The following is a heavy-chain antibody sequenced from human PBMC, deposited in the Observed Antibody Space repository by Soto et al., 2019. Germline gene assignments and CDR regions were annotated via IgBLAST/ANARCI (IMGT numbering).Heavy chain of an antibody. Sequence: EVQLVESGGGLVQPGGSLRLSCAASGFTFSNYEMTWVRQAPGMGLEWISYISSSGSTAYYADSVMGRFTISRDNAKNSLSLQMNSLRADDTAVYYCARDRGISVSALHYYQGLDVWGQGTTVTVSS. CDR3: ARDRGISVSALHYYQGLDV. J-gene: IGHJ6*02. CDR2: ISSSGSTA. CDR1: GFTFSNYE. D-gene: IGHD6-19*01. V-gene: IGHV3-48*03.